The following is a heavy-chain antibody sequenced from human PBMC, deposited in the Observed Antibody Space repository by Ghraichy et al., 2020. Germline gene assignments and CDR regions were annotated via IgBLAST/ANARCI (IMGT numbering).Heavy chain of an antibody. J-gene: IGHJ3*01. Sequence: GGSLRLSCVASGLTFSSYRMSWVRQAPGKGPEWVSFIDSSSSYIYYADSVKGRFTVSRDNTKNSLYLQMNSLRVEDTAMYYCAKDPGYCSGGRCFPDAFDVCGQGTMVTVSS. CDR1: GLTFSSYR. V-gene: IGHV3-21*01. CDR3: AKDPGYCSGGRCFPDAFDV. D-gene: IGHD2-15*01. CDR2: IDSSSSYI.